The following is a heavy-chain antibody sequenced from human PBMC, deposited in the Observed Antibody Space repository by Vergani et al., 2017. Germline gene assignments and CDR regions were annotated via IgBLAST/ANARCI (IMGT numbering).Heavy chain of an antibody. CDR2: ISAYNGNT. CDR3: AIYCSSGSCSTGPVGYDYYYGMDV. D-gene: IGHD2-15*01. Sequence: QVQLVQSGAEVKKPGASVQVSCKASGYTFTSYGISWVRQAPGQGLEWMGWISAYNGNTNYAQKLPGRVTMTADTSTTTAYMELRSLRSDDTAVYYWAIYCSSGSCSTGPVGYDYYYGMDVWGQGTTVTVAS. J-gene: IGHJ6*02. CDR1: GYTFTSYG. V-gene: IGHV1-18*01.